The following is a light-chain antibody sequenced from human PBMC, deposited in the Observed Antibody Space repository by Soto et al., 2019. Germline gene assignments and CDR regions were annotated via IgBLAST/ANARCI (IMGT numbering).Light chain of an antibody. CDR2: AAS. J-gene: IGKJ2*01. Sequence: DIQMTQSPSSLSASVGDRVTITCRASQSISSYLNWYQQKPGKAPKLLIYAASSLQSGVPSRFSGSGSETDFTLTISSLQPEDSATYYCQQSYSTPPDTFGQGTKLEIK. V-gene: IGKV1-39*01. CDR3: QQSYSTPPDT. CDR1: QSISSY.